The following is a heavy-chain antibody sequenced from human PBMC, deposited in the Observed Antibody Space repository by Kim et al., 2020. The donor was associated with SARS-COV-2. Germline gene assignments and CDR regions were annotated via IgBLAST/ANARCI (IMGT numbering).Heavy chain of an antibody. J-gene: IGHJ6*02. CDR1: GGSFSGYY. D-gene: IGHD5-18*01. CDR3: ARDDGDTAQERDGMDV. V-gene: IGHV4-34*01. Sequence: SETLSLTCAVYGGSFSGYYWSWIRQPPGKGLEWIGEINHSGSTNYNPSLKSRVTISVDTSKNQFSLKLSSVTAADTAVYYCARDDGDTAQERDGMDVWGQGTTVTVSS. CDR2: INHSGST.